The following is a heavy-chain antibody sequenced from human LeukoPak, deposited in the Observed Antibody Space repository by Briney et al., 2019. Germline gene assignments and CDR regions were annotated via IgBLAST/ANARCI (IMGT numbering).Heavy chain of an antibody. D-gene: IGHD5-24*01. Sequence: PGGSLRLSCEVSGLIFRSYWMSWVRQAPGKGLEWVANINQEGNEKYFEDSVKGRFTISRDNAKNSLHLQMNTLRAEDTAVYYCARERDGRFFDYWGQGTLVTVSS. J-gene: IGHJ4*02. CDR1: GLIFRSYW. V-gene: IGHV3-7*01. CDR2: INQEGNEK. CDR3: ARERDGRFFDY.